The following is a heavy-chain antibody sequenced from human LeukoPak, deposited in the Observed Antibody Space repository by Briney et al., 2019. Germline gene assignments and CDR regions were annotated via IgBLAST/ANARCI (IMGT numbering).Heavy chain of an antibody. CDR1: GLTFSNYW. J-gene: IGHJ4*02. Sequence: PGGSRRLSCAASGLTFSNYWMNWVRQAPGKGLEWVANIKEDGSDKYYVDSVKGRFSISKDNAKNSLYLQMNSLRVEDTAVYYCVPLNWNPPGDFDRWGQGTLVTVSS. CDR2: IKEDGSDK. CDR3: VPLNWNPPGDFDR. D-gene: IGHD1-20*01. V-gene: IGHV3-7*01.